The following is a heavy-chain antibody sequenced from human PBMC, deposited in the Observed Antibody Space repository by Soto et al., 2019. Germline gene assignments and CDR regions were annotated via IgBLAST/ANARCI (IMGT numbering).Heavy chain of an antibody. CDR3: ARLYPPLRGSTWLDY. D-gene: IGHD6-13*01. V-gene: IGHV4-34*01. Sequence: SQTMSLTCAVYGGSFSGYYGSWIRQPPGKGLEWIGEINHSGSTNYNPSLKSRVTISVDTSKNQFSLKLSSVTAADTAVYYCARLYPPLRGSTWLDYWGQGTLVTVSS. J-gene: IGHJ4*02. CDR2: INHSGST. CDR1: GGSFSGYY.